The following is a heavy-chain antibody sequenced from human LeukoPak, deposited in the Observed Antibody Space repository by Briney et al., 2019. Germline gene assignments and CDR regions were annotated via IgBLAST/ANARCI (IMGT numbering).Heavy chain of an antibody. Sequence: SETLSLTCTVSGGSISSSSYYWGWIRQPPGKGLEWIGSIYYSGSTNYNPSLKSRVTISVDTSKSQFSLKLSSVTAADTAVYYCARGYYYDSSGLDAFDIWGQGTMVTVSS. CDR2: IYYSGST. J-gene: IGHJ3*02. V-gene: IGHV4-39*07. CDR3: ARGYYYDSSGLDAFDI. D-gene: IGHD3-22*01. CDR1: GGSISSSSYY.